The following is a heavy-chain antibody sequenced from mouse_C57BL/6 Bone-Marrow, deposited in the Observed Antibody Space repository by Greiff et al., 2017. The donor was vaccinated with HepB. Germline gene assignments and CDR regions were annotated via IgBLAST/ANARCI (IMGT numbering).Heavy chain of an antibody. J-gene: IGHJ2*01. CDR2: ISSGGSYT. CDR3: ARHREVRLDY. D-gene: IGHD2-5*01. V-gene: IGHV5-6*01. CDR1: GFTFSSYG. Sequence: EVHLVESGGDLVKPGGSLKLSCAASGFTFSSYGMSWVRQTPDKRLEWVATISSGGSYTYYPDSVKGRFTISRDNAKNTLYLQMSSLKSEDTAMYYCARHREVRLDYWGQGTTLTVSS.